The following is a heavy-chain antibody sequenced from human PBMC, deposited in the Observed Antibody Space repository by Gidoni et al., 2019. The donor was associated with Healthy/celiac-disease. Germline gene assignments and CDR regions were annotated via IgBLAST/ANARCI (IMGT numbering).Heavy chain of an antibody. J-gene: IGHJ5*02. V-gene: IGHV4-34*01. CDR3: ARGPKGVSSSWYPGTLGFDP. D-gene: IGHD6-13*01. CDR1: VGSFSGYY. Sequence: QVHLQQWGAGLLKPSETLSLTCAVYVGSFSGYYWRWIRQPPGKGLEWFGKINHSGSTNYNPALKSRVTMSVDTSKNQFSLKLSSVTAADTAVYYCARGPKGVSSSWYPGTLGFDPWGQGTQVTVSS. CDR2: INHSGST.